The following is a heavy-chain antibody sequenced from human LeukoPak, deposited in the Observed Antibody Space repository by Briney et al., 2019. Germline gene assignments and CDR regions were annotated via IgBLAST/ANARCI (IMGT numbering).Heavy chain of an antibody. Sequence: GGSLRLFCTAAAFTFSSCVMNWVRQAPGKGLEWVSGISGSGHDTYYADSVKGRFTISRDNSKNTLYLQINSLRAEDTAVYSCTRDNNRKDDYWGQGTLVTVSS. V-gene: IGHV3-23*01. CDR2: ISGSGHDT. CDR1: AFTFSSCV. J-gene: IGHJ4*02. D-gene: IGHD1-14*01. CDR3: TRDNNRKDDY.